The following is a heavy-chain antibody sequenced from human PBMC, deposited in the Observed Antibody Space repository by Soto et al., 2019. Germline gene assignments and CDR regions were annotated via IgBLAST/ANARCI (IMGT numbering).Heavy chain of an antibody. J-gene: IGHJ4*02. CDR2: ISYDASNK. D-gene: IGHD2-2*01. CDR3: ARARLDTPALDY. CDR1: GFGFSSYA. V-gene: IGHV3-30-3*01. Sequence: QVQLVESGGGVVQPGRSLRLSCAASGFGFSSYAMHWVRQAPGKGLEWVAAISYDASNKYYADSVKGRFTISRDNSKNTRDLQMNSLRAEDTAVYYCARARLDTPALDYWGQGTLVTVSS.